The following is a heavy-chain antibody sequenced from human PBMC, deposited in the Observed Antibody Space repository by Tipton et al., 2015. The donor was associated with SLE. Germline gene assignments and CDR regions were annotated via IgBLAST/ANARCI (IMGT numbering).Heavy chain of an antibody. CDR1: GGSFSGYY. J-gene: IGHJ4*02. CDR3: ARGGGWELWYFDY. CDR2: INHSGST. Sequence: TLSLTCAVYGGSFSGYYWSWIRQPPGKGLEWIGEINHSGSTNYNPSLKSRVTISVDTSKNPFSLKLSSVTAAGTAVYYCARGGGWELWYFDYWGQGPLVTVSS. V-gene: IGHV4-34*01. D-gene: IGHD1-26*01.